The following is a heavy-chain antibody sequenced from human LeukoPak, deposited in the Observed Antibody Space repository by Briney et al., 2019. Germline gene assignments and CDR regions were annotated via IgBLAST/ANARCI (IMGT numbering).Heavy chain of an antibody. J-gene: IGHJ5*02. CDR1: GFTFSSYG. CDR2: ISYDGSNK. Sequence: GGSLRLSCAASGFTFSSYGMHWVRQAPGKGLEWVAVISYDGSNKYYADSVKGRFTISRDNSKNTLYQQMNSLRAEDTAVYYCAKARVPADYYDSSGDPFDPWGQGTLVTVSS. D-gene: IGHD3-22*01. V-gene: IGHV3-30*18. CDR3: AKARVPADYYDSSGDPFDP.